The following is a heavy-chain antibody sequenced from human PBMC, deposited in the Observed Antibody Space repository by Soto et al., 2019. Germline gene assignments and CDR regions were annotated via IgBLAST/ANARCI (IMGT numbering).Heavy chain of an antibody. CDR1: GYSFTGFW. J-gene: IGHJ4*02. CDR3: ARQHPLDSRVSYD. Sequence: PGESLKISCKVFGYSFTGFWLGWVRQMPGKGLEWVASIYPRDSDIRYNPSFQGQVTISADRSTTTAYLQWSSLKASDTAIYYCARQHPLDSRVSYDRGQGTLVTVSS. D-gene: IGHD3-22*01. V-gene: IGHV5-51*01. CDR2: IYPRDSDI.